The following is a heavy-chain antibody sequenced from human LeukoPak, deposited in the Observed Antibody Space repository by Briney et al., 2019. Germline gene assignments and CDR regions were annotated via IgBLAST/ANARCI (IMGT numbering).Heavy chain of an antibody. V-gene: IGHV3-30-3*01. CDR1: GFSFSSYA. D-gene: IGHD3-3*01. CDR3: ARGGITIFGGGPYYFDY. Sequence: GGSLRLSCAASGFSFSSYAMHWVRQAPGKGLAWVAVTSYDGDNKYYADSVKGRFTISRDNSKNTLYLEMNSQRAEDTAVYYCARGGITIFGGGPYYFDYWGQGTLVTVSS. J-gene: IGHJ4*02. CDR2: TSYDGDNK.